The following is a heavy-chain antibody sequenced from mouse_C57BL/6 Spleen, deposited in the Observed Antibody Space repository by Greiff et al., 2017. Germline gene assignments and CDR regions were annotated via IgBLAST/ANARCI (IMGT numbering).Heavy chain of an antibody. D-gene: IGHD1-1*01. J-gene: IGHJ1*03. CDR2: IWSDGST. Sequence: VKLQESGPGLVAPSQSLSITCTVSGFSLTSYGVHWVRQPPGKGLEWLVVIWSDGSTTYNSALKSRLSISKDNSKSQVFLKMNSLQTDDTAMYYCARHNGNHWYFDVWGTGTTVTVSS. CDR1: GFSLTSYG. V-gene: IGHV2-6-1*01. CDR3: ARHNGNHWYFDV.